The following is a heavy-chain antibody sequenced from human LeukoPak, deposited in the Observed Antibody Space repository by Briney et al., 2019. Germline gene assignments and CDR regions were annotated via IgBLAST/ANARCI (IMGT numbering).Heavy chain of an antibody. CDR1: GGSISSFY. Sequence: KPSETLSLTCTVSGGSISSFYWTWIRQPPGKGLEWIGYIHDSGTTNSNPSLKSRVTISLDKSRNQFSLKLTSVTAADTAVYYCARLYGYTYGHGGMDVWGRGTTVTVCS. CDR3: ARLYGYTYGHGGMDV. CDR2: IHDSGTT. J-gene: IGHJ6*02. V-gene: IGHV4-59*08. D-gene: IGHD5-18*01.